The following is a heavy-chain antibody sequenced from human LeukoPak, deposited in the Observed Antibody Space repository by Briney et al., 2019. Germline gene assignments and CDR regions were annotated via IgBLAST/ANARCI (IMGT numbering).Heavy chain of an antibody. CDR1: GFAVSNNY. D-gene: IGHD3-10*01. CDR3: AKNSGSYYGAFDY. CDR2: IYGGGST. Sequence: GGSLRLSCAASGFAVSNNYMSWVRQAPGKGLEWVSIIYGGGSTYYADSVNGRFTISRHNSKNTLYLQMNSLRAEDTAVYYCAKNSGSYYGAFDYWGQGTLVTVSS. J-gene: IGHJ4*02. V-gene: IGHV3-53*04.